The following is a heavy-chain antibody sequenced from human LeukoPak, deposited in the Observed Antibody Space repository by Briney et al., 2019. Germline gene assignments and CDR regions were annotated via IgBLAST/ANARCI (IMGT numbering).Heavy chain of an antibody. D-gene: IGHD3-3*01. CDR3: ARVRPWLGDFWSGYYRPTGRSAHYYYYYGMDV. J-gene: IGHJ6*02. V-gene: IGHV4-31*03. Sequence: SETLSLTCTASGGSISSGGYYWSWIRQHPGKGLEWIGYIYYSGSTYYNPSLKSRVTISVDTSKNQFSLKLSSVTAADTAVYYCARVRPWLGDFWSGYYRPTGRSAHYYYYYGMDVWGQGTTVTVSS. CDR1: GGSISSGGYY. CDR2: IYYSGST.